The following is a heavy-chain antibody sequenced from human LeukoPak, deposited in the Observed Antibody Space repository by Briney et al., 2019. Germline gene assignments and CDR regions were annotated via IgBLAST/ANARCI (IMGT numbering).Heavy chain of an antibody. D-gene: IGHD3-10*01. CDR2: ISPHNGNR. J-gene: IGHJ4*02. V-gene: IGHV1-18*01. CDR1: GGTFSSYA. Sequence: ASVKVSCKASGGTFSSYAISWVRQAPGQGLEWIGWISPHNGNRDYAQKFKDRVTMTTDASTNTVYLELRSLRPDDTAMYYCARTGYGSGSDDFDFWGQGTLVTVSS. CDR3: ARTGYGSGSDDFDF.